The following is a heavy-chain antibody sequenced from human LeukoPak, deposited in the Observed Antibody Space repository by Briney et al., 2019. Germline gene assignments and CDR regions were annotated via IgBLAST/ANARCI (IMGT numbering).Heavy chain of an antibody. CDR3: ARTNVDTAMVDAFDI. Sequence: SQTLSLTCAVSGGSISSGGYSWSWIRQPPGKGLEWIGYIYHSGSTYYNPSLKSRVTISVDTSKNQFSLKLSSVTAADTAVYYCARTNVDTAMVDAFDIWGQGTMVTVSS. CDR2: IYHSGST. D-gene: IGHD5-18*01. J-gene: IGHJ3*02. CDR1: GGSISSGGYS. V-gene: IGHV4-30-2*01.